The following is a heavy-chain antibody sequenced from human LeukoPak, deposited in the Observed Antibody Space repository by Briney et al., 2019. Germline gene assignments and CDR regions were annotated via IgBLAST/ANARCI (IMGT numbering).Heavy chain of an antibody. V-gene: IGHV3-23*01. CDR1: GFTFSSYA. CDR2: ISGSGGST. D-gene: IGHD3-10*01. CDR3: AKCLVVRGVNYYYGMDV. Sequence: GGSLRLSCAASGFTFSSYAMSWVRQAPGKGLEWVSAISGSGGSTYYADSVKGRFTISRDNSKNTLYLQMNSLRAEDTAVYYCAKCLVVRGVNYYYGMDVWGQGTTVTVSS. J-gene: IGHJ6*02.